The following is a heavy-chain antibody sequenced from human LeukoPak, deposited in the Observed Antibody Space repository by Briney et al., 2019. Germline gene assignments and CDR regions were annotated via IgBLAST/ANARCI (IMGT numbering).Heavy chain of an antibody. Sequence: GRSLRLSCAASGFTFSSYAMHWVRQAPGKGLEWVSAISGSGGSTYYADSVKGRFTISRDNSKNTLYLQMNSLRAEDTAVYYCAELGITMIGGVWGKGTTVTISS. V-gene: IGHV3-23*01. D-gene: IGHD3-10*02. J-gene: IGHJ6*04. CDR3: AELGITMIGGV. CDR2: ISGSGGST. CDR1: GFTFSSYA.